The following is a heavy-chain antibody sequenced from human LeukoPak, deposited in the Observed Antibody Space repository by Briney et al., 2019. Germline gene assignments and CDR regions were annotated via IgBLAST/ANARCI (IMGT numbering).Heavy chain of an antibody. D-gene: IGHD1-26*01. Sequence: GGSLRLSCAASGFTFSSYGMHWVRQAPGKGLEWVAVIWYDGSNKYYADSVKGRFTISRDNSKNTLYLQMNSLRAEDTAVYYCARAGIVGAFDYWGQGTLSPSPQ. CDR1: GFTFSSYG. CDR3: ARAGIVGAFDY. CDR2: IWYDGSNK. J-gene: IGHJ4*02. V-gene: IGHV3-33*01.